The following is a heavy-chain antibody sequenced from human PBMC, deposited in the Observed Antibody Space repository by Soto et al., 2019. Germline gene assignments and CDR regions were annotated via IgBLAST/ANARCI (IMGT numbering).Heavy chain of an antibody. V-gene: IGHV1-2*02. CDR1: GYTFTGYY. Sequence: GASVKVSCKASGYTFTGYYMHWVRQAPGQGLEWMGWINPNSGGTNYAQKFQGRVTMTRDTSISTAYMELSRLRFDDTAVYYCALDYGVERGFDPWGQGTLVTVSS. J-gene: IGHJ5*02. CDR2: INPNSGGT. CDR3: ALDYGVERGFDP. D-gene: IGHD4-17*01.